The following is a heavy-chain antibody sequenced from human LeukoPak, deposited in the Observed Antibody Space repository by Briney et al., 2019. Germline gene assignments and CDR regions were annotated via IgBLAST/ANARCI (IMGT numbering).Heavy chain of an antibody. Sequence: GASVKVSCKASGYTFTSYAMHWVRQAPGQRLEWMGWINAGNGNTKYSQKFLGRVTITRDTSASTAYMELSSLRSEDTAVYYCARVVRAGLDYWGQGTLVTVSS. CDR2: INAGNGNT. CDR1: GYTFTSYA. J-gene: IGHJ4*02. CDR3: ARVVRAGLDY. V-gene: IGHV1-3*01.